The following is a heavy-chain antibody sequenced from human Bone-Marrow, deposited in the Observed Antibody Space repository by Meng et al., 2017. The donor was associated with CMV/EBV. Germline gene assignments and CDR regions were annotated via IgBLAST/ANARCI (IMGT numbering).Heavy chain of an antibody. CDR1: GYTFTGYY. J-gene: IGHJ5*02. CDR2: INPNSGGT. D-gene: IGHD3-16*01. CDR3: AREGGSIGGWFDP. V-gene: IGHV1-2*02. Sequence: QGELVHSGAGVKNPGASVKVSCKASGYTFTGYYMHWVRQAPGQGLEWMGWINPNSGGTNYAQKFQGRVTMTRDTSISTAYMELSRLRSDDTAVYYCAREGGSIGGWFDPWGQGTLVTVSS.